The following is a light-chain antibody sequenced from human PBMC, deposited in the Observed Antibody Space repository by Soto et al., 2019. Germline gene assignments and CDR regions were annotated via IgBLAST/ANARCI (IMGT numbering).Light chain of an antibody. Sequence: EIPMTQSPSSLSASVGDRVTITCRASQSISIYLNWYQQKPGKAPMVLIYAASSLQSGVPPRFSGSGSGTDFTLTISSLQPEDFATYFCQQSYNIPPATFGQGTKVDI. CDR2: AAS. CDR3: QQSYNIPPAT. CDR1: QSISIY. J-gene: IGKJ1*01. V-gene: IGKV1-39*01.